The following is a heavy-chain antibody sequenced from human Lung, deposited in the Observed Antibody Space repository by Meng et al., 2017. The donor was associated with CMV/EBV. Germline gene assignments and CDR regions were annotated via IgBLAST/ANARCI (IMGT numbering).Heavy chain of an antibody. CDR2: IYHSGST. CDR1: GGSLSSRNW. CDR3: ARVGAYCGGDCYHPR. Sequence: QGHPQAPGPGLVKPSGTLSLTCVVSGGSLSSRNWWSWVRQPPGKGLEWIGEIYHSGSTNYNPSLKSRVTISVDESKNQFSLRLSSVTAADTAVYYCARVGAYCGGDCYHPRWGQGTLVTVFS. J-gene: IGHJ4*02. V-gene: IGHV4-4*02. D-gene: IGHD2-21*02.